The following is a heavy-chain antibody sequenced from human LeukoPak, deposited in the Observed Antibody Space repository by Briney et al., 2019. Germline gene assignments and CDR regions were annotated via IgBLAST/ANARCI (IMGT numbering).Heavy chain of an antibody. J-gene: IGHJ6*03. D-gene: IGHD3-22*01. CDR1: GDSVSSNSAA. CDR3: ARVPYYYDSSTYYSDYSMDV. CDR2: TYYRSKWYN. V-gene: IGHV6-1*01. Sequence: SQTLSLTCAISGDSVSSNSAAWNWIRQSPSRGLEWLGRTYYRSKWYNDYAVSVKSGITINPDTSKNQFSLQLNSVTPEDTAVYYCARVPYYYDSSTYYSDYSMDVWGKGTTVTVSS.